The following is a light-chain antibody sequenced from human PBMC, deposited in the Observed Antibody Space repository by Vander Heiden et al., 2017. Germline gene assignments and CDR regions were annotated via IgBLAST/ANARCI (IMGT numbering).Light chain of an antibody. CDR1: NIGTKS. CDR3: QGWDTTSDHPVV. V-gene: IGLV3-21*02. CDR2: DDG. J-gene: IGLJ2*01. Sequence: SSVLTQPHSLSVAPGQTATIYCRGKNIGTKSVYWYQQKPGRAPVLVVNDDGDRPSGIPERISGSNSGNTATLTISRVEAGDEADDYCQGWDTTSDHPVVFGGGTKLTV.